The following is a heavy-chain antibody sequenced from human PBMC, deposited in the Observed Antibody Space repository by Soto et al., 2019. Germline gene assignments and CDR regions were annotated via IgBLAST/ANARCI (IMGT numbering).Heavy chain of an antibody. CDR3: ARHLGYYYYGMDV. J-gene: IGHJ6*02. D-gene: IGHD3-3*02. V-gene: IGHV5-10-1*04. CDR1: GYSFAGYW. CDR2: IDPSDSQT. Sequence: GESLKISCKGSGYSFAGYWITWVRQKPGKGLEWMGRIDPSDSQTYYSPSFQGQVTISADKSISTAYLQWSSLKASDTAMYYCARHLGYYYYGMDVWGQGTTVTVSS.